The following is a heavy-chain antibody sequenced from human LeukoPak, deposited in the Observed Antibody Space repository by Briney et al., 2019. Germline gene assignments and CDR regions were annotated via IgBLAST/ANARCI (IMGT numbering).Heavy chain of an antibody. D-gene: IGHD2-15*01. CDR2: INPNSGGT. V-gene: IGHV1-2*02. CDR1: GYTFTGYY. CDR3: ATTRYCSGGSCYSTLDY. Sequence: ASVKVSCKASGYTFTGYYMHWVRQAPGQGLEWMGWINPNSGGTNYAQKFQGRVTMTRDTSISTAYMELSSLRSEDTAVYYCATTRYCSGGSCYSTLDYWGQGTLVTVSS. J-gene: IGHJ4*02.